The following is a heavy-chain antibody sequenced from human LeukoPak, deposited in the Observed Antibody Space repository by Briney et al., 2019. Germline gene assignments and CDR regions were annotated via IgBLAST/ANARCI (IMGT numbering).Heavy chain of an antibody. CDR1: GGSISSYY. J-gene: IGHJ4*02. Sequence: PSETLSLTCTVSGGSISSYYWSWIRQPPGKGLEWIGYIYYSGSTNYNPSLKSRVTISVDTSKNQFSLKLSSVTAADMAVYYCASGGDGEAFDYWGQGTLVTVSS. V-gene: IGHV4-59*01. CDR3: ASGGDGEAFDY. CDR2: IYYSGST. D-gene: IGHD5-24*01.